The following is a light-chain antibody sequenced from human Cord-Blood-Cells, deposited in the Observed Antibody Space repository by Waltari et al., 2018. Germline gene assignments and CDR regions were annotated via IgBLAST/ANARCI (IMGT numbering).Light chain of an antibody. J-gene: IGLJ3*02. V-gene: IGLV2-14*01. CDR3: SSYTSSSTLV. CDR2: DVS. Sequence: QSALTQPASVSGSPGQSTTISCTGTSSDVGGYNYVVWYQQHPGKAPKLMIYDVSNRPSGVSNRFSGSKSGNTASLTISGLQAEDEADYYCSSYTSSSTLVFGGGTKLTVL. CDR1: SSDVGGYNY.